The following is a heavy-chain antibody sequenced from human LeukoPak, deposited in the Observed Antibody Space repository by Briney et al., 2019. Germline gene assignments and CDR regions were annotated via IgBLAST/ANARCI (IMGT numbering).Heavy chain of an antibody. CDR2: INHSGST. V-gene: IGHV4-34*01. CDR1: GGSSSGYY. J-gene: IGHJ4*02. D-gene: IGHD3-16*02. CDR3: ASEIMITFGGVIAPPDY. Sequence: QPSETLSLTCAVYGGSSSGYYWSWIRQPPGKGLEWIGEINHSGSTNYNPSLKSRVTISVDTSKNQFSLKLSSVTAADTAVYYCASEIMITFGGVIAPPDYWGQGTLVTVSS.